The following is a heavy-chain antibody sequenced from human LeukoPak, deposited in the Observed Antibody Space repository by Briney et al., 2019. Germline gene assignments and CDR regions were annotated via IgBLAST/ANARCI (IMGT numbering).Heavy chain of an antibody. CDR1: GFTVSSNY. J-gene: IGHJ4*02. D-gene: IGHD3-22*01. CDR2: IRTKAYGGTT. V-gene: IGHV3-49*04. Sequence: PGGSLRLSCAASGFTVSSNYMSWVRQAPGKGLEWVGFIRTKAYGGTTEYAASVKGRFTISRDGSKSIAYLQMNSLKTEDTAVYYCTRTYYDSSGYLFDYWGQGTLVTVSS. CDR3: TRTYYDSSGYLFDY.